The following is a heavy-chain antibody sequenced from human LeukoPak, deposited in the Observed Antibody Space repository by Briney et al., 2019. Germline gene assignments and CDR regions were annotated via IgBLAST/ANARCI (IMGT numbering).Heavy chain of an antibody. CDR1: GFTVSNNY. J-gene: IGHJ6*03. Sequence: PGGSLRLSCAASGFTVSNNYMSWVRQAPGKGLEWVSVINTGVSTYYADSVKGRFAISRDNSKNTLYLQMNSLRAEDTGVYYCARVRPHPIIDVWGKGTTVTVSS. V-gene: IGHV3-53*01. CDR3: ARVRPHPIIDV. CDR2: INTGVST. D-gene: IGHD6-6*01.